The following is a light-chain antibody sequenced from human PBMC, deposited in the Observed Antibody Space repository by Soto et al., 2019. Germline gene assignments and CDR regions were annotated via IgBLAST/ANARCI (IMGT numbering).Light chain of an antibody. CDR3: LQHNSYPLT. V-gene: IGKV1-17*01. CDR2: AAS. CDR1: QGIRND. Sequence: TQRTQSPSSLSASVVDRVTITFLASQGIRNDLGWYQQKPGKAPKHLISAASSLQSGVPSRLSGSGSGTEFTLTISSLQSEDFATYYCLQHNSYPLTFGPGTKVDIK. J-gene: IGKJ3*01.